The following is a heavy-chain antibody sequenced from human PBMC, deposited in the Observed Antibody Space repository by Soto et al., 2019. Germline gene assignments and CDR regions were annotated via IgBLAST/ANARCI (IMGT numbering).Heavy chain of an antibody. Sequence: GSLRLSCAASGFTFSSYAMSWVRQAPGKGLEWVSTFRGSGDGTYYADSVKGRFTVSRDNSNNQLYLQMNGLRAEDTAVYYCAEGPDPGAFDIWGQGTMVTVSS. V-gene: IGHV3-23*01. D-gene: IGHD3-10*01. CDR1: GFTFSSYA. CDR2: FRGSGDGT. J-gene: IGHJ3*02. CDR3: AEGPDPGAFDI.